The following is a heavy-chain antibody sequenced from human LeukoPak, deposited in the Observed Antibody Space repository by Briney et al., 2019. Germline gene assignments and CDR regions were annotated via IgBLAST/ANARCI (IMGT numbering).Heavy chain of an antibody. V-gene: IGHV1-69*04. J-gene: IGHJ4*02. D-gene: IGHD5-12*01. Sequence: SVKVSCKASGGTFSSYAISWVRQAPGQGLEWMGRIIPILGIANYAQKFQGRVTITADKSTSTAYMELSSLRSEDTAVYHCARAAIRVATTGEFDYWGQGTLVTVSS. CDR1: GGTFSSYA. CDR2: IIPILGIA. CDR3: ARAAIRVATTGEFDY.